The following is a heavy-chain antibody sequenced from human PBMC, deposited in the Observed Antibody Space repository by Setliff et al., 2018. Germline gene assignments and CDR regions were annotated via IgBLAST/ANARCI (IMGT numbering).Heavy chain of an antibody. CDR2: ISYSGNT. Sequence: SETLSLTCTVSGASIRSGTFYWSWIRLHPGKGLEWIGYISYSGNTYYNPSFEGRLALSVDASMNQFSLRLNSVTAADSAIYYCARDRSALVRGVVHHNYFDPWGQGNKVTVSS. CDR1: GASIRSGTFY. CDR3: ARDRSALVRGVVHHNYFDP. J-gene: IGHJ5*02. V-gene: IGHV4-31*03. D-gene: IGHD3-10*01.